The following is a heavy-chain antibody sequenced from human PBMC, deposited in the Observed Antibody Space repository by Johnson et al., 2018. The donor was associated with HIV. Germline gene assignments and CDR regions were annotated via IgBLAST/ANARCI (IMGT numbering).Heavy chain of an antibody. V-gene: IGHV3-7*01. CDR1: GFIFSNYW. CDR3: AKWKYCSGDNCYSEFGVFDDAFDI. Sequence: VQLVESGGGLVQPGGSLRLSCAASGFIFSNYWMSWVRQAPGTGLEWVANIKQDGNDKHYADSVKGRFTISRDNSKNTVYLQTNSLRAEDSAVYYCAKWKYCSGDNCYSEFGVFDDAFDIWGQGTMVTVSS. J-gene: IGHJ3*02. D-gene: IGHD2-15*01. CDR2: IKQDGNDK.